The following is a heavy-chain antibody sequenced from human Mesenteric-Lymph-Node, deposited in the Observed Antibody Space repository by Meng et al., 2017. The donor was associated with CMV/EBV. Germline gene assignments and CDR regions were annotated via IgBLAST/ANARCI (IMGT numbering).Heavy chain of an antibody. J-gene: IGHJ3*02. Sequence: GGSLRLSCAASGFTFSSYWMHWVRQAPGKGLVWVSRINSDGRTTSYADSVKGRFTISRDNAKNTLYLQMSSLRAEDTAVYYCAELYSSTFDIWGQGTMVTVSS. V-gene: IGHV3-74*01. CDR3: AELYSSTFDI. CDR2: INSDGRTT. D-gene: IGHD6-19*01. CDR1: GFTFSSYW.